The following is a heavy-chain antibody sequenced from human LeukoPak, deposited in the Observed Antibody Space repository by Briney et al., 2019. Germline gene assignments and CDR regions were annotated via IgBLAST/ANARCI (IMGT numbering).Heavy chain of an antibody. Sequence: GGSLRLSCAASGFTFSSYSMNWVRQAPGKGLEWVSSISSSSSYIYYADSVKGRFTISRDNAKNSLYLQMNSLRAEDTAVYYCARSGQQLTPSFDYWGQGTLVTVSS. CDR2: ISSSSSYI. CDR1: GFTFSSYS. J-gene: IGHJ4*02. D-gene: IGHD6-13*01. V-gene: IGHV3-21*04. CDR3: ARSGQQLTPSFDY.